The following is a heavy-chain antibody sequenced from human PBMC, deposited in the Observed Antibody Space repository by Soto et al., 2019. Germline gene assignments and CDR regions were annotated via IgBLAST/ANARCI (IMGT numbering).Heavy chain of an antibody. CDR2: SMPIIGTA. V-gene: IGHV1-69*01. J-gene: IGHJ4*02. CDR3: ARDLEFRDGNISHLDY. Sequence: QVQLVQSGAEVKKPGSSVKVSCKASGGTFSSHVFNWVRQAPGQGLEWMGGSMPIIGTANYAQKFQGRVTITADESTSTAYMELSSLRSEDTAVYYCARDLEFRDGNISHLDYWGQGTLGTVSS. D-gene: IGHD3-10*01. CDR1: GGTFSSHV.